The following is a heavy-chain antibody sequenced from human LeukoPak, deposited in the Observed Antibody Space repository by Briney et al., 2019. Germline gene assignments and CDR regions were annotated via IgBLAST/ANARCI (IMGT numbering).Heavy chain of an antibody. CDR3: ASKRIAVSGTSGAGGMDV. V-gene: IGHV4-39*07. D-gene: IGHD6-19*01. CDR1: GGSISSRSYY. CDR2: MYYSGST. J-gene: IGHJ6*02. Sequence: PSETLSLTCTVPGGSISSRSYYWGCIRQPPGKGLECIGSMYYSGSTYYNPSLKSRVTISADTSKNQFSLKLSSVTAADTAVYYCASKRIAVSGTSGAGGMDVWGQGTTVTVSS.